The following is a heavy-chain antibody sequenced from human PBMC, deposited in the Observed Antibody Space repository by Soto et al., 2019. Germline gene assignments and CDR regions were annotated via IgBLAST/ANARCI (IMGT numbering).Heavy chain of an antibody. J-gene: IGHJ5*02. CDR3: ARGYAGYCSGGTCYWFDP. CDR1: GFSFSSYS. D-gene: IGHD2-15*01. Sequence: EVQLVESGGGLVKPGGSLRLSCAASGFSFSSYSMNWVRQAPGKGLEWVSSISSSASHINYADSVKGRFTISRDNAKKSLFLQMNSLGAEDTAVYYCARGYAGYCSGGTCYWFDPWGQGTLVPVS. V-gene: IGHV3-21*01. CDR2: ISSSASHI.